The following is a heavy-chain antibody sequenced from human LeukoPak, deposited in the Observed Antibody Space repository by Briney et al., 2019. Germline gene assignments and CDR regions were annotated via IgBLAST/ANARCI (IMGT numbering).Heavy chain of an antibody. CDR3: ARLHWNDHFYGVDV. CDR1: GGSISTYY. CDR2: IYYSGST. Sequence: SETLSLTCTVSGGSISTYYWSWIRQPPGKGLEWIGYIYYSGSTNYSPPLKSRVTMSVDTSKDQFSLKLSSVTAADTAMYYCARLHWNDHFYGVDVWGQGTTVTVSS. D-gene: IGHD1-1*01. V-gene: IGHV4-59*08. J-gene: IGHJ6*02.